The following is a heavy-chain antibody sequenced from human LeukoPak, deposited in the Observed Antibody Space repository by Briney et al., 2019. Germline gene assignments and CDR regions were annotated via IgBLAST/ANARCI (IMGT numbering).Heavy chain of an antibody. D-gene: IGHD1-7*01. CDR2: IYSSGST. Sequence: KSSETLSLTCTVSAGSMSNYYWSWVRQPPGKGLEWIAYIYSSGSTNYIPSLKSRATISLDTSKNQFSLKLTSVTAADTAVYYCARDPPEDEWNSLDSWGQGILVTVSS. CDR1: AGSMSNYY. J-gene: IGHJ4*02. V-gene: IGHV4-59*01. CDR3: ARDPPEDEWNSLDS.